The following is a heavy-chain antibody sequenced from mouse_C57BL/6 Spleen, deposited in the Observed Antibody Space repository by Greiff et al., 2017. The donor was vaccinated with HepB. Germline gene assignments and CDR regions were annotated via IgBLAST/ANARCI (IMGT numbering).Heavy chain of an antibody. J-gene: IGHJ3*01. CDR1: GYTFTSYW. V-gene: IGHV1-53*01. Sequence: VQLQQPGTELVKPGASVKLSCKASGYTFTSYWMHWVKQRPGQGLEWIGNINPSNGGTNYNEKFKSKATLTVDKSSSTAYMQLSSLTSEDSAVYNCARGDYSNYPWFAYWGQGTLVTVSA. CDR2: INPSNGGT. CDR3: ARGDYSNYPWFAY. D-gene: IGHD2-5*01.